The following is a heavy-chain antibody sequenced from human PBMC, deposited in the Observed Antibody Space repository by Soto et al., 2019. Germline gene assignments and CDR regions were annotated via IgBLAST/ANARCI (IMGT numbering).Heavy chain of an antibody. Sequence: ASVKVSCKASGYTFTSYAMHWVRQAPGQRLEWMGWINAGNGNTKYSQKFQGRVTITRDTSASTAYMELSSLRSEDTAVYYCARVAIFGVVRDYYYYMDVWGKGTTVTVSS. J-gene: IGHJ6*03. V-gene: IGHV1-3*01. CDR3: ARVAIFGVVRDYYYYMDV. CDR2: INAGNGNT. CDR1: GYTFTSYA. D-gene: IGHD3-3*01.